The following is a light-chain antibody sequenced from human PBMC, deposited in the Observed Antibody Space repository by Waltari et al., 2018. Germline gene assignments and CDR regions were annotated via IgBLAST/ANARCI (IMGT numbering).Light chain of an antibody. CDR1: ESISRY. V-gene: IGKV1-39*01. CDR3: QQGYSGPPIT. CDR2: SAA. Sequence: DIQMTQSPSSLSASVGDRVTITCRASESISRYLSWYQQIPGKAPRILIYSAATLQSGVPARFSGSGSGTDFTLTISSLQPEDFATYFCQQGYSGPPITFGQGTRL. J-gene: IGKJ5*01.